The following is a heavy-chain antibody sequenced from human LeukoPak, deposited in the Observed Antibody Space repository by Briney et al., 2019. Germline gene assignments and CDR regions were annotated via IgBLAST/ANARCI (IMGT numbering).Heavy chain of an antibody. CDR1: GYTFNSYG. CDR2: ISAYKGNT. J-gene: IGHJ4*02. D-gene: IGHD2-2*01. CDR3: ARLTTRYCSSTSCSPGTY. Sequence: ASVRVSCKTSGYTFNSYGISWVRQAPGQGLEWLGWISAYKGNTNYAQKFQDRVTMTTDTSTSTAYMEPRSLRSDDTAVYYCARLTTRYCSSTSCSPGTYWGQGTLVTVSP. V-gene: IGHV1-18*01.